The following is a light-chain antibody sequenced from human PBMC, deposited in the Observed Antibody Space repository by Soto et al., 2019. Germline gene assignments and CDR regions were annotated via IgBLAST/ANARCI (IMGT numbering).Light chain of an antibody. V-gene: IGLV2-14*03. Sequence: QSALTQPASVSGSPGQSITISCTGTSSDVGGYNYVSWYQHHPGEAPKLMIYDVSNRPSGVSNRFSGSKSGNTAPLTISGLQPEDEADYYCSSYTTSNTRQIVFGTGTKVTVL. J-gene: IGLJ1*01. CDR3: SSYTTSNTRQIV. CDR1: SSDVGGYNY. CDR2: DVS.